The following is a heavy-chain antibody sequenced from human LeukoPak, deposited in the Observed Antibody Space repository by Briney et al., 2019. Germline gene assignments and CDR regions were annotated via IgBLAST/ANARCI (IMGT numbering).Heavy chain of an antibody. CDR1: GFTFSSYA. CDR2: ISGSGGST. CDR3: ARGWNGAPRSTFDI. J-gene: IGHJ3*02. D-gene: IGHD1-1*01. Sequence: GGSLRLSCAASGFTFSSYAMSWVRQAPGKGLEWVSGISGSGGSTYYADSVRGRFTLSRGNSKNTLYLQMNSLRAEDTAVYYCARGWNGAPRSTFDIWGQGTMVTVSS. V-gene: IGHV3-23*01.